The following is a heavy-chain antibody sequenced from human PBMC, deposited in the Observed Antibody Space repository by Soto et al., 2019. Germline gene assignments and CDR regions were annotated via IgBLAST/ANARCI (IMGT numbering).Heavy chain of an antibody. CDR3: AKVSGGPGYYYYYGMDV. CDR1: GFTFSSYV. V-gene: IGHV3-23*01. CDR2: ICAGGHSE. Sequence: GGSLRLSCAASGFTFSSYVMTWVRQAPGKGLKWVSLICAGGHSEDYADSMKGRFTISRDNSKNTLYLEVNSLRAEDTAMYYCAKVSGGPGYYYYYGMDVWGQGTTVTVSS. J-gene: IGHJ6*02. D-gene: IGHD6-25*01.